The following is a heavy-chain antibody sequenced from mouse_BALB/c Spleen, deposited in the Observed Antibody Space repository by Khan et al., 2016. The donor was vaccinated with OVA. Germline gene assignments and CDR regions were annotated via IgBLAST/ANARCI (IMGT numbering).Heavy chain of an antibody. V-gene: IGHV5-6-3*01. CDR3: SREGYYETYFDY. CDR1: GFTFNNYG. Sequence: EVELVESGGGLVQPGGSLKLSCAASGFTFNNYGMSWVRQTPDKRLELVATINSNGGSTYYPDSVKGRFNISRDNGQDTLYLQMNNLKSEDTALYYCSREGYYETYFDYWGQGTALTVSS. D-gene: IGHD2-3*01. CDR2: INSNGGST. J-gene: IGHJ2*01.